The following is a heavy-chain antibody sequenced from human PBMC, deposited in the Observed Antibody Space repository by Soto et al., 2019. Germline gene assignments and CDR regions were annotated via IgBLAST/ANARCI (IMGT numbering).Heavy chain of an antibody. CDR2: IYSGGTT. CDR3: ARYWSGTVCPLYGRDV. V-gene: IGHV3-53*01. J-gene: IGHJ6*02. D-gene: IGHD3-3*01. CDR1: ELIVSSNY. Sequence: EVQLVESGGGFIQPGGSLRLSCAASELIVSSNYMSWVRQAPGKGLEWVSIIYSGGTTYYADSVKGRFTISRDNSKNTLYLQLDTPRAEDTAVYYGARYWSGTVCPLYGRDVWGQGTTVAVAS.